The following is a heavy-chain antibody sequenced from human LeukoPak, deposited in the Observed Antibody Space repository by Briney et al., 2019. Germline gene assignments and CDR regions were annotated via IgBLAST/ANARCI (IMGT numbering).Heavy chain of an antibody. Sequence: SETLSLTCTVSGGSISSYYWSWIRQPPGKGQEWIGYIYYSGSTNYNPSLKSRVTISVDTSKNQFSLKLSSVTAADTAVYYCARTESTTIAFDIWGQGTMVTVSS. J-gene: IGHJ3*02. CDR1: GGSISSYY. CDR2: IYYSGST. CDR3: ARTESTTIAFDI. D-gene: IGHD4-11*01. V-gene: IGHV4-59*01.